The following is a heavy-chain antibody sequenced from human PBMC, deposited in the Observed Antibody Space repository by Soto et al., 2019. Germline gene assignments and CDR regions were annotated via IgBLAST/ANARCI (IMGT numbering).Heavy chain of an antibody. CDR2: ISGSGGST. V-gene: IGHV3-23*01. CDR1: GFTFSSYA. J-gene: IGHJ6*02. D-gene: IGHD2-15*01. Sequence: PGGSLRLSCAASGFTFSSYAMSWVRQAPGKGLELVSAISGSGGSTYYADYVKGRFTISRDNSKNTLYLQMNSLRAEDTAVYYCAKDPLVVVAATGMDVWGQGTTVTVSS. CDR3: AKDPLVVVAATGMDV.